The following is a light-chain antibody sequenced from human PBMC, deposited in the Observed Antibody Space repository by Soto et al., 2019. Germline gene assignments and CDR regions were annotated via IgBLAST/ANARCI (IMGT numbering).Light chain of an antibody. V-gene: IGKV1-27*01. CDR3: QKYDNVPFT. CDR2: AAS. Sequence: DIQMTQSPSFLSASVGDRVTITCRASQALSNYLAWYQQKPGKVPSLLIYAASNLQSGVPSRFSGSGSGTDFTLIISSLQPEDVATYYCQKYDNVPFTFGPGTKVDIK. CDR1: QALSNY. J-gene: IGKJ3*01.